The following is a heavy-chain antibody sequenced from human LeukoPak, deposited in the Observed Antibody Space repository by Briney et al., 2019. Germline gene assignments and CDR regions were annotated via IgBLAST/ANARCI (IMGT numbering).Heavy chain of an antibody. D-gene: IGHD3-16*02. Sequence: PSETLSLTCAVYGGSVSGYYWSWIRQPPGKGLEWIGEINHSGSTNYNPSLKSRVTISVDTSKNQFSLKLSSVTAADTAVYYCARGKGYVWGSYRYFDYWGQGTLVTVSS. V-gene: IGHV4-34*01. CDR3: ARGKGYVWGSYRYFDY. CDR1: GGSVSGYY. J-gene: IGHJ4*02. CDR2: INHSGST.